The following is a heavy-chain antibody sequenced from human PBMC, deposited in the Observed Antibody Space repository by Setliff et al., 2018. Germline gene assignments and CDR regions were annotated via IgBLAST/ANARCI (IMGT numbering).Heavy chain of an antibody. CDR2: ISYDGSNK. Sequence: PGGSLRLSCAASGFTFSPYIIHWVRQAPGKGLEWVAVISYDGSNKYYADSVKGRFTISRDNSKNTLYLQMNSLRAEDTAVYYCARDRLRSDSPWGYFDYWGQGTLVTVSS. CDR1: GFTFSPYI. J-gene: IGHJ4*02. D-gene: IGHD3-16*01. CDR3: ARDRLRSDSPWGYFDY. V-gene: IGHV3-30*03.